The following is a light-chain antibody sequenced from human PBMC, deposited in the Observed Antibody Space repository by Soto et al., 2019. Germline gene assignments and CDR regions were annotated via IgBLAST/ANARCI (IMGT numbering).Light chain of an antibody. CDR1: SSDVGGYNY. Sequence: QSALTQPTSASGSPGQSVAISCTGTSSDVGGYNYVSWYQQHPGKAPKLMIYEVNNRPSGVPDRFSGSKSGNTASLTVSGLQAEDEADYYCSSYAGSSNVFGTGTKLTVL. V-gene: IGLV2-8*01. CDR2: EVN. CDR3: SSYAGSSNV. J-gene: IGLJ1*01.